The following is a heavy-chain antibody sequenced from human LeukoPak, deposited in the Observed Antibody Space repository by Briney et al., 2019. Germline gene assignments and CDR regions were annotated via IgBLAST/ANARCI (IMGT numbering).Heavy chain of an antibody. Sequence: SETLSLTCTVSGGSISSGGYYWSWIRQHPGKGLEWIGYIYYSGSTYYNPSLKSRVTISVDTSKNQFSLKLSSVTAADTAVYYCARVLNDYNDYWGQGTLVTVSS. V-gene: IGHV4-31*03. J-gene: IGHJ4*02. CDR2: IYYSGST. CDR3: ARVLNDYNDY. CDR1: GGSISSGGYY.